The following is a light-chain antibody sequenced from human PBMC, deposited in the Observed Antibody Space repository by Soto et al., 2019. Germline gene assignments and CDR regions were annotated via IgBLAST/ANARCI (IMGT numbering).Light chain of an antibody. CDR2: YDS. Sequence: SYELTQPPSVSVAPGKTARITCGGNKIGSKSVHWYQQKPGQAPVLVIYYDSDRPSGIPERFSGSNSGNTATLTISRVEAGDEADYYCQVWDSSSDLHVVFGGGTKLTVL. CDR1: KIGSKS. CDR3: QVWDSSSDLHVV. V-gene: IGLV3-21*04. J-gene: IGLJ2*01.